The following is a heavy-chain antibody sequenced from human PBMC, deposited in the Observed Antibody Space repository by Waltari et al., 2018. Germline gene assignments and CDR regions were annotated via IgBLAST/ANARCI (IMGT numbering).Heavy chain of an antibody. D-gene: IGHD3-22*01. CDR3: AKAGWDYYDSSGYPDY. J-gene: IGHJ4*02. CDR1: GFTFGEYT. CDR2: ISWDGGST. Sequence: EVQLVESGGVVVQPGGSLRLSCAGSGFTFGEYTMHWIRQAAGKGLEWVCLISWDGGSTYYADSVKGRFTISRDNSKNSLYLQMNSLRTEDTALYYCAKAGWDYYDSSGYPDYWGQGTLVTVSS. V-gene: IGHV3-43*01.